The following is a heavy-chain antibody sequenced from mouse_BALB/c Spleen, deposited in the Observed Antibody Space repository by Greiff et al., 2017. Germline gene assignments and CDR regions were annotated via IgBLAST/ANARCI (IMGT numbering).Heavy chain of an antibody. CDR3: ARGVYGSSPFDD. CDR2: INPGSGGT. CDR1: GYAFTNYL. D-gene: IGHD1-1*01. Sequence: QVQLQQSGAELVRPGTSVKVSCKASGYAFTNYLIEWVKQRPGQGLEWIGVINPGSGGTNYNEKFKGKATLTADKSSSTAYMQLSSLTSDDSAVYFCARGVYGSSPFDDWGQGTTLTVSS. J-gene: IGHJ2*01. V-gene: IGHV1-54*01.